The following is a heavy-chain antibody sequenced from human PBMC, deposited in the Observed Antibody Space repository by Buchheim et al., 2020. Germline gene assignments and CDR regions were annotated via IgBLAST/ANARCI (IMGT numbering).Heavy chain of an antibody. J-gene: IGHJ4*02. Sequence: QVQLQESGPGLVKPSGTLSLTCAVSGGSISSAHWWYWVRQPPGKGLEWIGEISYSGRTIYNPSLKSRVTILRDASKNQFPLKLTSVTAADTAVYYCACSTGSWKVDYWGQGTL. D-gene: IGHD3-9*01. V-gene: IGHV4-4*02. CDR1: GGSISSAHW. CDR2: ISYSGRT. CDR3: ACSTGSWKVDY.